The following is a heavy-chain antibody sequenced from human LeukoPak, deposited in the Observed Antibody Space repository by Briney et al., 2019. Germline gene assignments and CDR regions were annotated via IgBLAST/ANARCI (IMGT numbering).Heavy chain of an antibody. CDR3: TRPDYGDYFPDY. D-gene: IGHD4-17*01. CDR1: GFTFSSYG. CDR2: ISGSGGST. Sequence: GGSLRLSCAASGFTFSSYGMSWVRQAPGKGLEWVSAISGSGGSTYYADSVKGRFTISRDNSKNTLYLQMNSLKTEDTAVYYCTRPDYGDYFPDYWGQGTLVTVSS. J-gene: IGHJ4*02. V-gene: IGHV3-23*01.